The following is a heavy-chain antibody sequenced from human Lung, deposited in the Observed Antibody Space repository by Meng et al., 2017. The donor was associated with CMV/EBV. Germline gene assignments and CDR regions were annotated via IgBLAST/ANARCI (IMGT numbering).Heavy chain of an antibody. D-gene: IGHD6-13*01. J-gene: IGHJ4*02. V-gene: IGHV1-46*01. Sequence: SVKVSXKASGYTLTNYYIHWVRQAPGQGLEWMGIINPSDNTTIYAQKFQGRVTMTRDTSTSTVYMELSSLRSDDTALYYCARDLGYSSSWYFQYYFDTWGPGXQVTVSS. CDR1: GYTLTNYY. CDR2: INPSDNTT. CDR3: ARDLGYSSSWYFQYYFDT.